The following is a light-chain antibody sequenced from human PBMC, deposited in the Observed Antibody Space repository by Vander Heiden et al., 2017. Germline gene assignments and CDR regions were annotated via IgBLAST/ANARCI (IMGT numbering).Light chain of an antibody. CDR2: EVT. CDR1: SSDVGGYNY. Sequence: QSALTQPPSASGSPGQSVTISCTGTSSDVGGYNYVSWYQQYPGKAPTVIIYEVTKRPSGVPDRFSGSKSGNTASLTVSGLQAEDEAEYYCCSYAGSNNYVFGTGTTVTVL. CDR3: CSYAGSNNYV. J-gene: IGLJ1*01. V-gene: IGLV2-8*01.